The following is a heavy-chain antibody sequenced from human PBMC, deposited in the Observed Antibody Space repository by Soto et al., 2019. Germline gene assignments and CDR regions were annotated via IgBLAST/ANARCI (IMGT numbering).Heavy chain of an antibody. CDR2: ISGSGGST. CDR1: GFTFSSYA. J-gene: IGHJ4*02. Sequence: PGGSLRLFCAASGFTFSSYAMSWVRQAPGKGLEWVSAISGSGGSTYYADSVKGRFTISRDNSKNTLYLQMNSLRAEDTAVYYCAKANTILTRVDYWGQGTLVTVSS. D-gene: IGHD3-10*01. CDR3: AKANTILTRVDY. V-gene: IGHV3-23*01.